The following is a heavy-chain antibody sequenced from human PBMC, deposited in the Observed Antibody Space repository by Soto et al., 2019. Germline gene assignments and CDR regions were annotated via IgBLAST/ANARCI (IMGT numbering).Heavy chain of an antibody. CDR3: AREARLAYCSGGSCYSSDAFDI. CDR1: GYTFTSYG. J-gene: IGHJ3*02. Sequence: GASVKVSCKASGYTFTSYGISWVRQAPGQGLEWMGWISAYNGNTNYAQKLQGRVTMTTDTSTSTAYMELRSLGSDDTAVYYCAREARLAYCSGGSCYSSDAFDIWGQGTMVTVSS. V-gene: IGHV1-18*01. D-gene: IGHD2-15*01. CDR2: ISAYNGNT.